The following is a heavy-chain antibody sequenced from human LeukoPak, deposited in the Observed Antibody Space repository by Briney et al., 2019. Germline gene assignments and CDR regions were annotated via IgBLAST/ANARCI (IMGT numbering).Heavy chain of an antibody. CDR1: GFIFRSYE. CDR2: ISSGNATI. D-gene: IGHD2-21*01. V-gene: IGHV3-48*03. CDR3: ARGNTYFDY. Sequence: QPGGSLRLSCAASGFIFRSYEMSWVRQAPGKGLEWVSYISSGNATIYYADSVKGRFTISRDNAKNSLYLQMNSLRAEDTAVYYRARGNTYFDYWGQGSLVTVSS. J-gene: IGHJ4*02.